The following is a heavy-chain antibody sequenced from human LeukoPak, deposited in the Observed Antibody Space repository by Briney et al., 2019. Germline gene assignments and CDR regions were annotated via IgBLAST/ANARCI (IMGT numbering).Heavy chain of an antibody. V-gene: IGHV1-2*02. CDR2: INPNSGGT. CDR1: GYTFTGYY. Sequence: ASVKVSCKASGYTFTGYYMHWVRQAPGQGLEWMGWINPNSGGTNYAQKFQGRVTMTRDTSISTAYMELSRLRSDDTAVYYCARTPSRYPGYYYDSSGYYSGEDYWGQGTLVTVSS. J-gene: IGHJ4*02. D-gene: IGHD3-22*01. CDR3: ARTPSRYPGYYYDSSGYYSGEDY.